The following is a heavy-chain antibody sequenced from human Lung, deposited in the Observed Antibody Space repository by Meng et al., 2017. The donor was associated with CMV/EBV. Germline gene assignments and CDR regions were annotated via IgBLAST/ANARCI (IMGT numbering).Heavy chain of an antibody. Sequence: GESXKISCAASGFTFSSSAMHWVRQAPGKGLEWVAVVSYDGSHKYYADSVKGRFTISRDNSKNSLYLQMNSLRPEDTAVYYCARGIKEWSYFYYHAMDVLGHGXTVTVSS. V-gene: IGHV3-30*04. CDR2: VSYDGSHK. CDR1: GFTFSSSA. CDR3: ARGIKEWSYFYYHAMDV. J-gene: IGHJ6*02. D-gene: IGHD3-3*01.